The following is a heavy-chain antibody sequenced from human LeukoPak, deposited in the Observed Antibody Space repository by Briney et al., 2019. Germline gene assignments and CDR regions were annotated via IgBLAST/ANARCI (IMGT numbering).Heavy chain of an antibody. J-gene: IGHJ4*02. CDR3: ARGLQLTGDY. CDR2: INHSGST. V-gene: IGHV4-34*01. CDR1: GGSFSGYY. D-gene: IGHD6-13*01. Sequence: PSETLCLTCAAYGGSFSGYYWSWIRQPPGKGLEWIGEINHSGSTNYNPSLKSRVTISVDTSKNQFSLKLSSVTAADTAVYYCARGLQLTGDYWGQGTLVTVSS.